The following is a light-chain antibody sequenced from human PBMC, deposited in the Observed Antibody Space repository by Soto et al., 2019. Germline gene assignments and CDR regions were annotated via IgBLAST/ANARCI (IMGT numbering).Light chain of an antibody. Sequence: QAVVTQPPSVSGAPGQTITISCTGSSSNIGADFGVHWYQQLPGAAPKLLIYRSNQRPSGVPDRFSGSRSGASASLAISGLRSEDEADYYCAAWDDSLRGVVFGGGTKLTVL. V-gene: IGLV1-40*03. J-gene: IGLJ2*01. CDR3: AAWDDSLRGVV. CDR2: RSN. CDR1: SSNIGADFG.